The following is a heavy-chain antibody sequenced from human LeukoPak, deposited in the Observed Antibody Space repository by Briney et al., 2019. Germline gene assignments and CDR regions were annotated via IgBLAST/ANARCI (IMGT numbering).Heavy chain of an antibody. CDR3: ARAHGSPSVRLFDS. CDR2: VYHSGST. V-gene: IGHV4-30-4*01. J-gene: IGHJ4*02. CDR1: GVSISSGDYY. Sequence: SETLSLTCTVSGVSISSGDYYWSWIRQPPGKVLEWIGYVYHSGSTYYSPPLRNRVTLSVDTSKNQFSLKLSSVTAADTAVYYYARAHGSPSVRLFDSWGQGTLVTVSS. D-gene: IGHD3-10*01.